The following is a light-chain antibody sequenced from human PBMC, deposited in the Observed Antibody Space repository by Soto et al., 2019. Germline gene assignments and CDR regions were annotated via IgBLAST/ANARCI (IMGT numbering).Light chain of an antibody. CDR3: QSYDTSLSGVL. CDR2: ANI. CDR1: RSNIGAGYD. J-gene: IGLJ2*01. Sequence: QSVLTQPPSVSGAPGQRVTISCTGSRSNIGAGYDVHWYQHLPGRAPKLLIYANINRPSGVPDRFSGSNSGTSASLAITGLQADDEADYYCQSYDTSLSGVLFGGGTKLTVL. V-gene: IGLV1-40*01.